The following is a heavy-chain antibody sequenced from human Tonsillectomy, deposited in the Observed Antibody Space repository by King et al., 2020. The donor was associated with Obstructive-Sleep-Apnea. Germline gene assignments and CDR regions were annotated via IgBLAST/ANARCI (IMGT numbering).Heavy chain of an antibody. V-gene: IGHV3-33*01. CDR3: ARRGECTGGSCPKPFDS. CDR1: GFTFIDYD. J-gene: IGHJ4*02. Sequence: LQLVQSGGGVVQPGQSLRLSCAASGFTFIDYDFHWVRQTPGKGLEWVAVIWYDGNNKYYSDSVKGRFTVSRDNSQNTLYLHMNSLTAEDTATYFCARRGECTGGSCPKPFDSWGQGTLVTVSS. D-gene: IGHD2-15*01. CDR2: IWYDGNNK.